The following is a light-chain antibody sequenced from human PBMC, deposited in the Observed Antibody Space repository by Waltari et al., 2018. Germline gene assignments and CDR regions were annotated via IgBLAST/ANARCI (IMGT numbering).Light chain of an antibody. Sequence: EIVMTQSPATLSLSPGERATLSCRASQSVSSRLAWYQQKPGQPPRLLIYDSSTRATGVPDRFSGSGSGTDFTLTISSLEAEDVAVYFCQQESNWSHTFGPGTKLDIK. V-gene: IGKV3D-15*01. CDR2: DSS. CDR3: QQESNWSHT. J-gene: IGKJ3*01. CDR1: QSVSSR.